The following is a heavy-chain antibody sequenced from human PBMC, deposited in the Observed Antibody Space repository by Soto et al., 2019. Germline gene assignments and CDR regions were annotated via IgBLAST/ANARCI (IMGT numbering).Heavy chain of an antibody. V-gene: IGHV4-61*01. CDR1: GDSVSNDNYY. CDR2: IYYSGTT. J-gene: IGHJ4*02. D-gene: IGHD3-16*01. Sequence: SETLSLTXAVSGDSVSNDNYYWSWIRQPPGKGLEWIGYIYYSGTTNYNSYLKSRLSLSVDMSKNQFSLKLASVTAADTAVCFCARSQRGRTAFTFDYWGQGALVTVSS. CDR3: ARSQRGRTAFTFDY.